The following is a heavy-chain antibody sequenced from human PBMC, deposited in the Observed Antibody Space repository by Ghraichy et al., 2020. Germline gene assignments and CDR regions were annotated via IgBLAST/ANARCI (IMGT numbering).Heavy chain of an antibody. V-gene: IGHV4-4*02. CDR2: FYHSGST. CDR1: GGSISSSNW. Sequence: SETLSLTCAVSGGSISSSNWWSWVRQPPGKGLEWIGEFYHSGSTNYNPSLKSRVTISVDKSKNQFSLKLSSVTAADTAVYYCASVVVVVPAAPGNWFDPWGQGTLVTVSS. D-gene: IGHD2-2*01. J-gene: IGHJ5*02. CDR3: ASVVVVVPAAPGNWFDP.